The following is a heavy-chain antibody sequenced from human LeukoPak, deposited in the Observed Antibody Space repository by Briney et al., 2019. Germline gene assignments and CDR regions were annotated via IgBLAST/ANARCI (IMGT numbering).Heavy chain of an antibody. V-gene: IGHV1-18*01. CDR1: GYTFTSYG. Sequence: ASVKVSCKASGYTFTSYGISWVRQAPGQGLEWMGWISAYNGNTNYAQKLQGRVTMTTDTSTSTANMELRSLRSDDTAVYYCARRSSSLYYGMDVWGQGTTVTVSS. CDR3: ARRSSSLYYGMDV. D-gene: IGHD6-6*01. J-gene: IGHJ6*02. CDR2: ISAYNGNT.